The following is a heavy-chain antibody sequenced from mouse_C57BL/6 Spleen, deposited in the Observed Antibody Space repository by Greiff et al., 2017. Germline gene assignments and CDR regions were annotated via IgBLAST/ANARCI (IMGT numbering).Heavy chain of an antibody. V-gene: IGHV1-26*01. CDR2: INPNNGGT. CDR1: GYTFTDYY. Sequence: EVQLQQSGPELVKPGASVKISCKASGYTFTDYYMNWVKQSHGKSLEWIGDINPNNGGTSYNQKFKGKGTLTVDKSSSTAYMELRSLTSEDSAVYYCARRWHDYCGSSSLDYWGQGTTLTVSS. CDR3: ARRWHDYCGSSSLDY. D-gene: IGHD1-1*01. J-gene: IGHJ2*01.